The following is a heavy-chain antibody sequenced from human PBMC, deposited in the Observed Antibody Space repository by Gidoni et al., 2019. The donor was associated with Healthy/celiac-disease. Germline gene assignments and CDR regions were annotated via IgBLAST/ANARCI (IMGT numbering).Heavy chain of an antibody. J-gene: IGHJ4*02. D-gene: IGHD1-26*01. CDR1: GGTFSSYA. CDR3: ARDLPPIRGSYFDGPLDY. CDR2: IIPILGIA. Sequence: QVQLVQSGAEVKKPGSSVKVSCKASGGTFSSYAISWVRQAPGQGLEWMGRIIPILGIANYAQKFQVRVTITADKSTSTAYMELSSLRSEDTAVYYCARDLPPIRGSYFDGPLDYWGQGTLVTVSS. V-gene: IGHV1-69*04.